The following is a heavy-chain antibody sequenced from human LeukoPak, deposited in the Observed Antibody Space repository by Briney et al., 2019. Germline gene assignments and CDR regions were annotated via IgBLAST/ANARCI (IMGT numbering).Heavy chain of an antibody. CDR3: ARILIFGVVNYYYGMDV. CDR1: GYTFTSYG. J-gene: IGHJ6*02. Sequence: ASVKVSCKASGYTFTSYGISWVRQAPGQGLEWMGWISAYNGNTNYAQKLQGRVTMTTDTSTSTAYMELRSLRSDDTAVYYCARILIFGVVNYYYGMDVWGQGTTVTVSS. V-gene: IGHV1-18*01. CDR2: ISAYNGNT. D-gene: IGHD3-3*01.